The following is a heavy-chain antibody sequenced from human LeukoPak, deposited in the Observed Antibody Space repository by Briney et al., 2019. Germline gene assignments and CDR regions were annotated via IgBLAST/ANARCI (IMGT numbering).Heavy chain of an antibody. CDR3: AKWPGIVLMVYATYFDY. V-gene: IGHV3-23*01. D-gene: IGHD2-8*01. J-gene: IGHJ4*02. CDR1: GFTFSSYA. CDR2: ISGSGGST. Sequence: GGSLRLSCAASGFTFSSYAMSWVRQAPGKRLEWVSAISGSGGSTYYADSVRGRFTISRDNSKNTLYLQMNSLRAEDTAVYYCAKWPGIVLMVYATYFDYWGQGTLVTVSS.